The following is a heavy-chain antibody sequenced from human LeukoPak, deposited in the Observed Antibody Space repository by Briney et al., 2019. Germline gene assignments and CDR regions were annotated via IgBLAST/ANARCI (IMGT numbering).Heavy chain of an antibody. J-gene: IGHJ4*02. V-gene: IGHV4-59*08. CDR2: ICYTGAT. CDR1: GGSISSYY. CDR3: ARYGGSGWVIDN. Sequence: PSETLSLTCAVYGGSISSYYWTWIRQPPGKGLEWIGYICYTGATSYNPSLKSRVTISVDTSKKQFSLKLTSVTAADTAVYYCARYGGSGWVIDNWGQGTLVTVSS. D-gene: IGHD6-19*01.